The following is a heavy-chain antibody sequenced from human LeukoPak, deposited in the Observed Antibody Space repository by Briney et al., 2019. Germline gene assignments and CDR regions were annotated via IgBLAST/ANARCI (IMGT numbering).Heavy chain of an antibody. J-gene: IGHJ3*02. CDR1: GFTFSSYS. CDR3: ARDLIYCSSTSCYVVAFDI. CDR2: ISSSSYI. D-gene: IGHD2-2*01. Sequence: GGSLRLSCAASGFTFSSYSMNWVRQAPGKGLEWVSSISSSSYIYYADSVKGRFTISRDNAKNSLYLQMNSLRAENTAVYYCARDLIYCSSTSCYVVAFDIWGQGTMVTVSS. V-gene: IGHV3-21*01.